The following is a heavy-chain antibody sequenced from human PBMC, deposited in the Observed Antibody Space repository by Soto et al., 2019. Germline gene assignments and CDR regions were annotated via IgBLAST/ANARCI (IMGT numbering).Heavy chain of an antibody. J-gene: IGHJ4*02. D-gene: IGHD2-21*02. V-gene: IGHV1-18*01. CDR2: ISARNGNT. CDR1: GYTFNIFD. Sequence: QVQLVQSGDEVKEPGASVKVSCKASGYTFNIFDISWVRQAPGQGLEWMGWISARNGNTDYAQKVQGRVTMTIDSSTSTAYMELRSLRSDDTSIYYRARAGAEVTSHFDYWGQETLVTVSS. CDR3: ARAGAEVTSHFDY.